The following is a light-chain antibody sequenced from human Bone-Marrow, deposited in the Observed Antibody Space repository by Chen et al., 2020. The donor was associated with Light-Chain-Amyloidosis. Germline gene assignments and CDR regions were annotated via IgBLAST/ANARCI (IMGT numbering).Light chain of an antibody. CDR1: SGSIATNY. Sequence: NFMLTQPHSVAESPGKTVIISCTRSSGSIATNYVQWYQQRPGSSPTTVIYEDDQRPSGVPNRFSGSIDRSSNSASLTISGLKTEDEADYYCQSYQGSSQGVFGGGTKLTVL. CDR2: EDD. V-gene: IGLV6-57*01. CDR3: QSYQGSSQGV. J-gene: IGLJ3*02.